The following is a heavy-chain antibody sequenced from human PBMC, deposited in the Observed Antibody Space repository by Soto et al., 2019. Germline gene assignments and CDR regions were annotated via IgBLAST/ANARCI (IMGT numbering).Heavy chain of an antibody. CDR2: MNQTGSEK. V-gene: IGHV3-7*05. Sequence: EVQLVESGGGLVQPGGSLRLSCTVSGFTFGNYWMTWVRQAPGKGLEWVANMNQTGSEKYYVDSVKGRFAISRDNAKNSLYLQMNSLSAEDTAVYYCASYRVSYAMDVWGQGTTVTVSS. J-gene: IGHJ6*02. CDR1: GFTFGNYW. CDR3: ASYRVSYAMDV.